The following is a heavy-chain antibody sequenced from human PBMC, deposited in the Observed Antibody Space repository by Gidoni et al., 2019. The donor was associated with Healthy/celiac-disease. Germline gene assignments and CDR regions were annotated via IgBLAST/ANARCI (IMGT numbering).Heavy chain of an antibody. Sequence: EVQLVESGGGLVQPGGSLRLPCAASGVTVSSTHRSWVRQAPGKGLEWVSVIYSGGSTYYADSVKGRFTISRDNSKNTLYLQMNSLRAEDTAVYYCARDRVGATVTTLYYYGMDVWGQGTTVTVSS. CDR1: GVTVSSTH. CDR2: IYSGGST. CDR3: ARDRVGATVTTLYYYGMDV. D-gene: IGHD4-4*01. V-gene: IGHV3-66*01. J-gene: IGHJ6*02.